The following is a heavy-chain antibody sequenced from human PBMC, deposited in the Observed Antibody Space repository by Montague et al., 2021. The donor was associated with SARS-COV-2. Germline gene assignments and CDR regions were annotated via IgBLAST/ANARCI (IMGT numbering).Heavy chain of an antibody. J-gene: IGHJ4*01. CDR3: ARDAYGSGSYYFDY. CDR1: GFTFSSYG. D-gene: IGHD3-10*01. V-gene: IGHV3-33*01. CDR2: IWYDGSNK. Sequence: SLRLSCAASGFTFSSYGMHWVRQAPGKGLEWVAVIWYDGSNKYYADSVKGRFTISRDNSKNTLYLQMNSLRAEDTAVYYCARDAYGSGSYYFDYWGQEPWSPSPQ.